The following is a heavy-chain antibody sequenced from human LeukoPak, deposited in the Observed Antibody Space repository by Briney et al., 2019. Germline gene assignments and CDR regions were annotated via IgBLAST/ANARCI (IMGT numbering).Heavy chain of an antibody. V-gene: IGHV1-18*01. J-gene: IGHJ4*02. CDR1: GYTFISYG. CDR2: ISAYNGNT. Sequence: ASVKVSCKAPGYTFISYGISWVRQAPGQGLEWMGWISAYNGNTNYAQKLQGRVTMTTDTSTSTAYMELRSLRSDDTAVYYCVLSRMRELMIDYWGQGTLVTVSS. CDR3: VLSRMRELMIDY. D-gene: IGHD1-26*01.